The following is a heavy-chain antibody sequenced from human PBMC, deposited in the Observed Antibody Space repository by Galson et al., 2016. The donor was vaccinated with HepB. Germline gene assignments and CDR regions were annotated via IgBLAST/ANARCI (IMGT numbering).Heavy chain of an antibody. V-gene: IGHV6-1*01. CDR3: ARVGRTAYGMDV. CDR2: TYYRSKWIN. J-gene: IGHJ6*02. D-gene: IGHD3-16*01. Sequence: CAISGDSVTSNSAAWNWIRSSPSRGLEWLGRTYYRSKWINDYAESVKSRITINADTSKNQFSLNLNSVTPEDTSVYYCARVGRTAYGMDVWGQGTTVTVSS. CDR1: GDSVTSNSAA.